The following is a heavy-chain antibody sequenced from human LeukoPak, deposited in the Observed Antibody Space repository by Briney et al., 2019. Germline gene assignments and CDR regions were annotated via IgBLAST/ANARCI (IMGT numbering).Heavy chain of an antibody. V-gene: IGHV4-59*01. Sequence: SETLSLTCTVSGGSISSYYWSWIRQPPGKGLEWIGYIYYSGSTNYNPSLKSRVTISVDTSKNQFSLKLSSVTAADTAVYYCAREGAASNFDYWGQGILVTVSS. CDR2: IYYSGST. D-gene: IGHD6-13*01. J-gene: IGHJ4*02. CDR1: GGSISSYY. CDR3: AREGAASNFDY.